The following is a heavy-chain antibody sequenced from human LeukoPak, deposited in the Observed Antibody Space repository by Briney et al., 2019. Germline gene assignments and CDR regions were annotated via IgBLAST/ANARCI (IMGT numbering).Heavy chain of an antibody. CDR1: GGSISSYY. CDR3: ARDHDAFDI. CDR2: IYYSGST. J-gene: IGHJ3*02. V-gene: IGHV4-59*12. Sequence: YPSETLSLTCTVSGGSISSYYWSWIRQPPGKGLEWIGYIYYSGSTNYNPSLKSRVTISVGTSKNQFSLKLSSVTAADTAVYYCARDHDAFDIWGQGTMVTVSS.